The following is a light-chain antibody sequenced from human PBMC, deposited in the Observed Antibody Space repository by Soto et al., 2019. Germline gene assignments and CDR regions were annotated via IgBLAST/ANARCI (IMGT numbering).Light chain of an antibody. Sequence: EIALTQSPATLPLSPGERATLSCRVSQSGSGYLAWYQQKPGRAPRLLIYDTSKRATGIPARFSGSESGTDFTLTISSVEPEEFAVYYCQQRDTWPWTFGGGTKVAIK. CDR1: QSGSGY. CDR2: DTS. CDR3: QQRDTWPWT. V-gene: IGKV3-11*01. J-gene: IGKJ4*01.